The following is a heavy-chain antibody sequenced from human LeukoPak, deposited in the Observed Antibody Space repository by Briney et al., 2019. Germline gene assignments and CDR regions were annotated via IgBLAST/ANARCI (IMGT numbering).Heavy chain of an antibody. Sequence: SETLSLTCTVSGYSISSSYYWSWIRQPPGKGLEWIGYIYYSGSTNYNPSLKSRVTTSLDTSRNQFSLKLNSVTAADTAVYYCAREGWYSSSSIDYWGQGTLVTVSS. CDR3: AREGWYSSSSIDY. J-gene: IGHJ4*02. D-gene: IGHD6-6*01. V-gene: IGHV4-59*12. CDR1: GYSISSSYY. CDR2: IYYSGST.